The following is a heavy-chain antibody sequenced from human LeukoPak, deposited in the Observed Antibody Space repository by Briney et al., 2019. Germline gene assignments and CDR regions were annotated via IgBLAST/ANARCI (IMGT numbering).Heavy chain of an antibody. CDR3: ARDRLLDNWNPVLYNWFDP. V-gene: IGHV3-30-3*01. D-gene: IGHD1-20*01. Sequence: GGSLRLSCAASGFTFSSYAMHCVRQAPGKGLEWVAVISYDGSNKYYADSVKGRFTISRDNSKNTLYLQMNSLRAEDTAVYYCARDRLLDNWNPVLYNWFDPWGQGTLVTVSS. J-gene: IGHJ5*02. CDR1: GFTFSSYA. CDR2: ISYDGSNK.